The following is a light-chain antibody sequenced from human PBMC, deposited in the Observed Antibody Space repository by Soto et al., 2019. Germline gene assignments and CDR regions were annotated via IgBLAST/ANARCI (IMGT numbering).Light chain of an antibody. CDR1: LTVNTN. CDR2: YAS. V-gene: IGKV3-15*01. CDR3: QQYNNWPPGAT. Sequence: DIVMTQSPATLSVSPGERATLSCRASLTVNTNLAWYQQKPGQAPRLLIYYASTRATGIPARFSGSGSVKEFTLTISSVKSEDSAVYYCQQYNNWPPGATFGPGTKVEIK. J-gene: IGKJ3*01.